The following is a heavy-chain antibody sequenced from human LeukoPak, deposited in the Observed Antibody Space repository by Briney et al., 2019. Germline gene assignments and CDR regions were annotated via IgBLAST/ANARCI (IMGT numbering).Heavy chain of an antibody. Sequence: GASVKVSCKASGGTFSSYAISWVRQAPGQGLEWMGRIIPILGIANYAQKFQGRVTITADKSTSTAYMELSSLRSEDTAVYYCARGPIVGATTVPDYWGQGTLVTVSS. J-gene: IGHJ4*02. D-gene: IGHD1-26*01. V-gene: IGHV1-69*04. CDR1: GGTFSSYA. CDR2: IIPILGIA. CDR3: ARGPIVGATTVPDY.